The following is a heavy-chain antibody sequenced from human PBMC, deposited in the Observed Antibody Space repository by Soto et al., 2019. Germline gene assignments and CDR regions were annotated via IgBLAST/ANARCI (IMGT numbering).Heavy chain of an antibody. CDR1: GFTFSSYA. Sequence: PGGSLRLSSAAAGFTFSSYAMSWVRQAPGKGLEWVSAISGSGGSTYYADSVKGRFTISRDNSKNTLYLQMNSLRAEDTAVYYCAKHPLPSSYSSSWYSHYYFDYWGQGTLVTVSS. J-gene: IGHJ4*02. V-gene: IGHV3-23*01. CDR2: ISGSGGST. CDR3: AKHPLPSSYSSSWYSHYYFDY. D-gene: IGHD6-13*01.